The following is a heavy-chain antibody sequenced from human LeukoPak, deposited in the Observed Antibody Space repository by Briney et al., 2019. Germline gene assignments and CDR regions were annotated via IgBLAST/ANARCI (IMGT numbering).Heavy chain of an antibody. Sequence: GGSLRLSCAASGFTFSDYYMSWIRQAPGKGLEWVAYITSSGSDIYYADSVRGRFSISRDNAKNPLFLQMNSLRVEDTATYYCASDIVATSGDFWGQGTLVSVSS. CDR1: GFTFSDYY. CDR2: ITSSGSDI. V-gene: IGHV3-11*01. CDR3: ASDIVATSGDF. J-gene: IGHJ4*02. D-gene: IGHD5-12*01.